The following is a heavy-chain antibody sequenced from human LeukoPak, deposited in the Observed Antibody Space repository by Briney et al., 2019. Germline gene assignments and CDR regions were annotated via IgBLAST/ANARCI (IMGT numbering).Heavy chain of an antibody. J-gene: IGHJ4*02. CDR1: GVSIISHY. CDR3: VRETKDYGSGSYHKRTFDY. D-gene: IGHD3-10*01. CDR2: IYHSGST. Sequence: SETLSLTCTVSGVSIISHYWSWIRQPPGKGLEWIGYIYHSGSTNYNPSLKSRVTISVDTSKNQFSLKLSSVTAADTAVYYCVRETKDYGSGSYHKRTFDYWGQGTLVTVSS. V-gene: IGHV4-59*11.